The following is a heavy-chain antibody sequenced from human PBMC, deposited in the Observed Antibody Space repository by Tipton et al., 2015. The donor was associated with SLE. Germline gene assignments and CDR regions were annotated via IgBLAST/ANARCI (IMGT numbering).Heavy chain of an antibody. D-gene: IGHD6-6*01. CDR2: ISWDGGST. CDR3: AKDRSSSFGYGMDV. Sequence: SLRLSCAASGFTFSSYAMSWVRQAPGKGLEWVSLISWDGGSTYYADSVKGRFTISRDNSKNSLYLQMNSLRAEDTALYYCAKDRSSSFGYGMDVWGQGTTVTVSS. CDR1: GFTFSSYA. V-gene: IGHV3-43D*04. J-gene: IGHJ6*02.